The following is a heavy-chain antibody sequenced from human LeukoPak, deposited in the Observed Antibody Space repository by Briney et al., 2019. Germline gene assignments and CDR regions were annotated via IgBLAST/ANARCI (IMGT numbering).Heavy chain of an antibody. CDR2: INPNSGGT. CDR1: GYTFTGYY. CDR3: ARVPLRFLEDYFDY. D-gene: IGHD3-3*01. J-gene: IGHJ4*02. V-gene: IGHV1-2*02. Sequence: GASVKVSCKASGYTFTGYYMHCVRQAPGQGLEWMGWINPNSGGTSYAQKFQGRVTMTRDTSISTAYMELSRLRSDDTAVYYCARVPLRFLEDYFDYWGQGTLVTVSS.